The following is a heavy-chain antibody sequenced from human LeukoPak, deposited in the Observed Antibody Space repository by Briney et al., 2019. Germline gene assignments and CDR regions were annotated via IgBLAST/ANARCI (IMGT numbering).Heavy chain of an antibody. J-gene: IGHJ4*02. V-gene: IGHV4-59*01. CDR3: ARAWGFVDY. CDR2: IYYSGST. CDR1: GGSISSYY. D-gene: IGHD7-27*01. Sequence: PSETLSLTCTVSGGSISSYYWSWIRQPPGKGLEWIGYIYYSGSTNYNPSLKSRVTISVDTSKNQFSLKLTSVTAADTAVYYCARAWGFVDYWGQGTLVTVSS.